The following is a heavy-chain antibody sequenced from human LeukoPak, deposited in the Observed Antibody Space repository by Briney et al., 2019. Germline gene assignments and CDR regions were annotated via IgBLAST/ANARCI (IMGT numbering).Heavy chain of an antibody. CDR1: GYTFTTYA. Sequence: ASVKVSCKASGYTFTTYAMNWVRQAPGQGLEWMGWINTNTGNPTYAQGFTGRFVFSLDTSVSTAYLQINSLKAEETAVYYCAREFHYDTSGYAFDPWGQGTLVTVSS. CDR2: INTNTGNP. J-gene: IGHJ5*02. V-gene: IGHV7-4-1*02. CDR3: AREFHYDTSGYAFDP. D-gene: IGHD3-22*01.